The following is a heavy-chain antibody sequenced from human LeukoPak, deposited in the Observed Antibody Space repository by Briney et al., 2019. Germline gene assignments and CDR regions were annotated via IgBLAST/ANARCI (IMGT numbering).Heavy chain of an antibody. CDR1: GGSFSGYY. V-gene: IGHV4-34*01. J-gene: IGHJ3*02. CDR3: ARGKYYYDSSGSNAFDI. D-gene: IGHD3-22*01. Sequence: PSETLSLTCAVYGGSFSGYYWSWIRQPPGKGLEWIGEINHSGSTNYNPSLKSRVTISVDTSKNQFSLKLSSVTAADTAVYYCARGKYYYDSSGSNAFDIWGQGTMVTASS. CDR2: INHSGST.